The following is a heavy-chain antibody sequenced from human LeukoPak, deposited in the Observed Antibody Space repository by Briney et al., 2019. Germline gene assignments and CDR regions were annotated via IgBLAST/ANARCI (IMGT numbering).Heavy chain of an antibody. CDR2: IIPIFGTA. CDR1: GGTFSSYA. D-gene: IGHD6-13*01. J-gene: IGHJ5*02. CDR3: ARAGIAAAGTGFGP. Sequence: GSSVKVSCKASGGTFSSYAISWVRQAPGQGLEWMGRIIPIFGTANYAQKLQGRVTMTTDTSTSTAYMELRSLRSDDTAVYYCARAGIAAAGTGFGPWGQGTLVTVSS. V-gene: IGHV1-69*05.